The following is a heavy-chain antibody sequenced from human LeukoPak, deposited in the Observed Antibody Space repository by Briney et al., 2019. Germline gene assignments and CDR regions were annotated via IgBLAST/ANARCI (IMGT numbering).Heavy chain of an antibody. V-gene: IGHV2-5*02. J-gene: IGHJ4*02. CDR3: AHRKNYYDSSVFDN. CDR2: IYWDDDR. D-gene: IGHD3-22*01. CDR1: GFSLNTRGVG. Sequence: ESGPTLVNPTQTLTLTCTFSGFSLNTRGVGVGWIRQPPGRGLEWLALIYWDDDRRYSPSLKSRLTITKDTSKNQVVLTMTNMDPVDTATYFCAHRKNYYDSSVFDNWGQGTLVTVSS.